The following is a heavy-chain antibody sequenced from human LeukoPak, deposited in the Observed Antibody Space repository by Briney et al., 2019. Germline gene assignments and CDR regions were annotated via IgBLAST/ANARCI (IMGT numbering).Heavy chain of an antibody. J-gene: IGHJ6*03. V-gene: IGHV1-8*03. Sequence: ASVKVSCKASGYTFTSYDINWVRQATGQGLGWMGWMNPNSGNTGYAQKFRGRATITRNTSISTAYMELSSLRSEDTAVYYCARGVAGYSSSWSSYYYYYMDVWGKGTTVTVSS. D-gene: IGHD6-13*01. CDR3: ARGVAGYSSSWSSYYYYYMDV. CDR1: GYTFTSYD. CDR2: MNPNSGNT.